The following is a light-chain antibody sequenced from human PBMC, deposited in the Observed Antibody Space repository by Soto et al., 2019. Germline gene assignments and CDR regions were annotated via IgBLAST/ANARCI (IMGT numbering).Light chain of an antibody. CDR3: SLYTSSSAPVV. CDR2: DVS. Sequence: QPVLTQPASVSGSPGQSITISCTGTSSDADGFNYVSWYQHHPGKAPKFMIYDVSNRPSGVSNRFSGSKSGNTASLTISGLQAEDEADYYCSLYTSSSAPVVFGGGTKLTVL. CDR1: SSDADGFNY. V-gene: IGLV2-14*03. J-gene: IGLJ2*01.